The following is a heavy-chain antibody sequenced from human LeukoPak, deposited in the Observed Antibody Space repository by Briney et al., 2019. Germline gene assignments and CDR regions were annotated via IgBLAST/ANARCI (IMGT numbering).Heavy chain of an antibody. CDR2: IYHSGST. CDR3: AGTYYYGSGSYRVFDY. D-gene: IGHD3-10*01. CDR1: GYSISSGYY. J-gene: IGHJ4*02. V-gene: IGHV4-38-2*02. Sequence: SETLSLTCTVSGYSISSGYYWGWIRQPPGKGLEWIGSIYHSGSTYYNPSLKSRVTISVDTSKNQFSLKLSSVTAADTAVYYCAGTYYYGSGSYRVFDYWGQGTLVTVSS.